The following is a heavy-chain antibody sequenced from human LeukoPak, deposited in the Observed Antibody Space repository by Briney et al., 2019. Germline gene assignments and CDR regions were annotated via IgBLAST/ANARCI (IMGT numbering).Heavy chain of an antibody. V-gene: IGHV3-66*01. Sequence: GGSLRLSCAASGFTVSSTHMGWVRQAPGKGLEWVSVIYSGGAAYYPDSVKGRFTISRDLSNNTLYLQMNDLRAEDTAVYYCARVAVAYFDYWGQGTLVTVSS. J-gene: IGHJ4*02. D-gene: IGHD6-19*01. CDR3: ARVAVAYFDY. CDR1: GFTVSSTH. CDR2: IYSGGAA.